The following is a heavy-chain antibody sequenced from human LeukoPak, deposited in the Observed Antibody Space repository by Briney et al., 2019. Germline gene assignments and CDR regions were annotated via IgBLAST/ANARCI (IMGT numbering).Heavy chain of an antibody. CDR2: ISGSGAST. D-gene: IGHD1-26*01. CDR3: AKAPTGRGEVLIDY. CDR1: GFTFSSYA. V-gene: IGHV3-23*01. J-gene: IGHJ4*02. Sequence: GGSLRLSCAASGFTFSSYAMSWVRQAPGKGLEWVSTISGSGASTYYADSVKGRFTISRDNSKNTLYLQMNSLRAEDTAVYYCAKAPTGRGEVLIDYWGQGTLVTVSS.